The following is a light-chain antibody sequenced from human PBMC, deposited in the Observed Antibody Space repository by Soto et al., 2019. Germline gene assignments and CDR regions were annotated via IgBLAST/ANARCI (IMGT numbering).Light chain of an antibody. J-gene: IGKJ3*01. CDR3: QQYGSSPRIT. V-gene: IGKV3-20*01. Sequence: EIVTTQSKATVPVLSCERPPLPCGPSQSVSILLAWYPKQPGQAPRLLIYGTNTRATGIPDRFSGSVSWTDFTLTISRLEPEDFAVYYCQQYGSSPRITFGPGTQVDNK. CDR1: QSVSIL. CDR2: GTN.